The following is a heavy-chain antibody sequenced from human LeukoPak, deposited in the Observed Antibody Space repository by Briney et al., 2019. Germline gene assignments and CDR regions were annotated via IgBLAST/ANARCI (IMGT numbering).Heavy chain of an antibody. CDR1: GGTFSSYA. CDR2: IIPIFGTA. D-gene: IGHD5-12*01. CDR3: ARRIKGDYDLNWFDP. V-gene: IGHV1-69*13. J-gene: IGHJ5*02. Sequence: ASVKVSCKASGGTFSSYAISWVRQAPGQGLEWMGGIIPIFGTANYAQKFQGRVTITADESTSTAYMELSSLRSEDTAVYYCARRIKGDYDLNWFDPWGQGTLVTFSS.